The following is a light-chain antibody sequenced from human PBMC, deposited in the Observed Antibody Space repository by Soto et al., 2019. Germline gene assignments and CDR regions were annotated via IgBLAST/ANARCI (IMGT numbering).Light chain of an antibody. CDR3: QQRSDWPST. CDR2: DAS. J-gene: IGKJ4*01. Sequence: EIVLTQSPATLSLSPGSRASLSCRASQSVSSYLAWYQQKPGQAPRLLIYDASTRATGIPARFSGSGSETDFTLTITGLEPEDFAVYYCQQRSDWPSTFGGGTKVEIK. CDR1: QSVSSY. V-gene: IGKV3-11*01.